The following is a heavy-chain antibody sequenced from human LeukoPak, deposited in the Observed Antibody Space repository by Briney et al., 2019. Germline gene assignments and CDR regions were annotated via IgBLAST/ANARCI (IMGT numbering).Heavy chain of an antibody. CDR2: IYPGDSDT. V-gene: IGHV5-51*01. J-gene: IGHJ4*02. D-gene: IGHD6-13*01. Sequence: GESLKISCMASGYSFTTYWIGWVRHMPGKGLEWMGIIYPGDSDTRYSPSFQGQVTISADKSISTAYLQWSSLKASDTAKYYCAASIGTAAGTLDYWGQGTLVTVSS. CDR1: GYSFTTYW. CDR3: AASIGTAAGTLDY.